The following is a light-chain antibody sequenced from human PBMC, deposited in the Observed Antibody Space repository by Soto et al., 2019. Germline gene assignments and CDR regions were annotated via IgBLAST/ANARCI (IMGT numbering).Light chain of an antibody. Sequence: DIQMTQSPSTLSASIGDRVTITCRASQSISTWLAWYQQKPGKAPKLLIYKASNLESGVPSRFSGSGSGTEFTRTINSLQPDDFATYYCQQYNSYWTFGQGTKVEIK. V-gene: IGKV1-5*03. CDR3: QQYNSYWT. CDR1: QSISTW. J-gene: IGKJ1*01. CDR2: KAS.